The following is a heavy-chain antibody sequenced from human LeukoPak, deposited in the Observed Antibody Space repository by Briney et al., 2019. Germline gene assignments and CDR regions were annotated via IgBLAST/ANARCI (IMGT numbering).Heavy chain of an antibody. CDR2: IYHSGST. J-gene: IGHJ4*02. V-gene: IGHV4-4*02. CDR3: ARRSYPYYYDSSGYYYFDY. Sequence: SETLSLTCAVSGGSISSSNWWSWVRQPPGKGLEWIGEIYHSGSTNYNPSLKSRVTISVDKSKNQFSLKLSSVTAADTAVYYCARRSYPYYYDSSGYYYFDYWGQGTLVTVSS. CDR1: GGSISSSNW. D-gene: IGHD3-22*01.